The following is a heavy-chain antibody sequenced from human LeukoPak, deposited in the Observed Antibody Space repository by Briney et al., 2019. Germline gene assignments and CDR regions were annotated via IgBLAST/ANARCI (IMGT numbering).Heavy chain of an antibody. V-gene: IGHV3-11*01. CDR3: ARGYSSSSWYNYYYYYGMDV. D-gene: IGHD6-13*01. J-gene: IGHJ6*02. Sequence: GGSLRLSCAASGFTFSDYYMSWIRQAPGKGLECVSYISSSGSTIYYADSVKGRFTISRDNAKNSLYLQMNSLRAEDTAVYYCARGYSSSSWYNYYYYYGMDVWGQGTTVTVSS. CDR1: GFTFSDYY. CDR2: ISSSGSTI.